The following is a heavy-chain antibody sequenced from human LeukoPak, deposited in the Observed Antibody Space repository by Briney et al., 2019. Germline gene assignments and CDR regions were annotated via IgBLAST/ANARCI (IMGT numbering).Heavy chain of an antibody. V-gene: IGHV3-64*01. D-gene: IGHD6-13*01. CDR3: AKGYSSSWYWYFDL. Sequence: GGSLRLSCAASGFTFSSYAMHWARQAPGKGLEYVSAISINGGTTYYANSVKGRFTISRDNSKNTLYLQMGSLRAEDMAVYYCAKGYSSSWYWYFDLWGRGTLVTVSS. J-gene: IGHJ2*01. CDR2: ISINGGTT. CDR1: GFTFSSYA.